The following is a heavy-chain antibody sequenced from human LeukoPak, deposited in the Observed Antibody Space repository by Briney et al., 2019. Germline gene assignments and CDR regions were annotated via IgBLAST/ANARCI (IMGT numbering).Heavy chain of an antibody. J-gene: IGHJ5*02. CDR1: GYSFTSYW. CDR2: IYPGDSDT. Sequence: GESLKISCKGSGYSFTSYWIGWVRQMPGKGLEWMGIIYPGDSDTRYSPSFQGQVTISADKSISTAYLQWSSLKASDTAMYYCAGLADYGDPAGWFDPWGQGTLVTVSS. D-gene: IGHD4-17*01. CDR3: AGLADYGDPAGWFDP. V-gene: IGHV5-51*01.